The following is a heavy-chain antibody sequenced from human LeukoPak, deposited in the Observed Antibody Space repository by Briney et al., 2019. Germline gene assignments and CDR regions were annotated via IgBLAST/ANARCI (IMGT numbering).Heavy chain of an antibody. D-gene: IGHD4-17*01. V-gene: IGHV4-34*01. CDR3: AGGYTVTLFDP. Sequence: SETLSLTCAVYGGSLSAYYWTWIRQPPGKGVEWIGEINHGGSTNYNPSLKSRVTISVDTSKNQFSLKLSSVTAADTAVYYCAGGYTVTLFDPWGQGTLVTVSS. J-gene: IGHJ5*02. CDR1: GGSLSAYY. CDR2: INHGGST.